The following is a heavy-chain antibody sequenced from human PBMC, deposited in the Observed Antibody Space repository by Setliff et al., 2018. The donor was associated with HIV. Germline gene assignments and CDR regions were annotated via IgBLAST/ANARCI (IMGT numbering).Heavy chain of an antibody. D-gene: IGHD3-10*01. V-gene: IGHV1-3*01. J-gene: IGHJ4*02. CDR3: ARDSANYPYYFDY. Sequence: VASVKVSCKASGYTFTDYALHWVRQAPGQRLEWMGWINADNGDTKYSQKFQGRITITRDTSASTAYMEVSSLRSEDTAVYYCARDSANYPYYFDYWGQGTLVTVSS. CDR2: INADNGDT. CDR1: GYTFTDYA.